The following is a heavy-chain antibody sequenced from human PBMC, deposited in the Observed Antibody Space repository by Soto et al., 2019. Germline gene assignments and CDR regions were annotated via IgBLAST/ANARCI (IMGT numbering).Heavy chain of an antibody. CDR3: ARDQESTSQWLVYYYFDD. J-gene: IGHJ4*02. V-gene: IGHV1-18*01. Sequence: SVQVSCKASGYTFTSYGISWVRQAPGQGLEWMGWISAYNGNTNYAQKLQGRVTMTTDTSTSTAYMELRSLRSDDTAVYYCARDQESTSQWLVYYYFDDWGQGILVTV. CDR2: ISAYNGNT. CDR1: GYTFTSYG. D-gene: IGHD6-19*01.